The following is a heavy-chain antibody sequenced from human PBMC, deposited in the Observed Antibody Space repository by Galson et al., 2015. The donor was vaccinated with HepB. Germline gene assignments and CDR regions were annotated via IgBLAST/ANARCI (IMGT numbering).Heavy chain of an antibody. CDR3: AKRLYQLQLPDKWFDP. Sequence: QSGAEVKKPGESLKISCKGSGFNLNNYWIAWVRQMPGRGLEWMGIIHPGDFQTQYSPSLQGQVTISADMSINTVYLQWTSLKASDTAFYYCAKRLYQLQLPDKWFDPWGQGTLVTVSS. CDR2: IHPGDFQT. CDR1: GFNLNNYW. V-gene: IGHV5-51*01. D-gene: IGHD2-15*01. J-gene: IGHJ5*02.